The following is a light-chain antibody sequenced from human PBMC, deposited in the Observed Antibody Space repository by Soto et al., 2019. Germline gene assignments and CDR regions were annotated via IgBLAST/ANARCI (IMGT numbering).Light chain of an antibody. CDR2: GNI. V-gene: IGLV1-40*01. Sequence: QSVLTQPPSVSGAPGQRVTISCTGSSSNIGAGYDVHWYRQLPGTAPKLLIYGNINRPSGVPDRFSGSKSGTSASLAITGLQAEDEAEYYCQSYDSSLSVRYVFGTGTKVTVL. CDR3: QSYDSSLSVRYV. J-gene: IGLJ1*01. CDR1: SSNIGAGYD.